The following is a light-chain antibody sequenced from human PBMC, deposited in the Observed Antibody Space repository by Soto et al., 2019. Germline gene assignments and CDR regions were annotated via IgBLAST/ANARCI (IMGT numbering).Light chain of an antibody. CDR2: KAS. CDR3: QQYNSYSV. V-gene: IGKV1-5*03. Sequence: DIQMTQSPSTLSASVGDRVTITCRARQSISSWLAWYQQKPGKAPKLLIYKASSLESGVPSRFSGSGSGTDFTLTISSLQPDDFATYYCQQYNSYSVFGPGTKVHIK. J-gene: IGKJ3*01. CDR1: QSISSW.